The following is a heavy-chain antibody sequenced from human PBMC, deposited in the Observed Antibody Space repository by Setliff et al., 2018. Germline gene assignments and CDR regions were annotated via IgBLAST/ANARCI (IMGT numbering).Heavy chain of an antibody. CDR2: IYYSGST. J-gene: IGHJ6*03. V-gene: IGHV4-31*03. Sequence: PSETLSLTCTVSGGSISSGGYYWSWIRQHPGKGLEWIGYIYYSGSTYYNPSLKSRVTISVDTSKNQFSLKLSSVTAADTAVYYCAREPRGPPRKHQIYYYYYMDVWGKGTTVTVSS. CDR1: GGSISSGGYY. CDR3: AREPRGPPRKHQIYYYYYMDV.